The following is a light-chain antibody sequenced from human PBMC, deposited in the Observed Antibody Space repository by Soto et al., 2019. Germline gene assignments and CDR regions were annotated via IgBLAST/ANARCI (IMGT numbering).Light chain of an antibody. V-gene: IGLV2-14*01. J-gene: IGLJ1*01. CDR1: SSDVGGYNY. Sequence: QSALTQPASVSGSPGQSITISCTGNSSDVGGYNYVSWYQQHPGKAPKLMIAEVSNRPSGVSNRFSGSKSGNTASLTISGLQAEGEADYYCSSYASGRTYVFGTGTKLTVL. CDR3: SSYASGRTYV. CDR2: EVS.